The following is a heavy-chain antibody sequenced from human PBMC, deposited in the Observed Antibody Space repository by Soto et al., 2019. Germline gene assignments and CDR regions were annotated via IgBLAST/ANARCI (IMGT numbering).Heavy chain of an antibody. Sequence: GGSLRLSCADSGFTFSSYWMHWVRQAPGKGLVWVSRINSDGSSTSYADSVKGRFTISRDTAKNTLYLQMNRLRAEDTAVYYGASIAELDGVDDWGQCATVIVS. CDR1: GFTFSSYW. D-gene: IGHD6-13*01. J-gene: IGHJ6*02. V-gene: IGHV3-74*01. CDR3: ASIAELDGVDD. CDR2: INSDGSST.